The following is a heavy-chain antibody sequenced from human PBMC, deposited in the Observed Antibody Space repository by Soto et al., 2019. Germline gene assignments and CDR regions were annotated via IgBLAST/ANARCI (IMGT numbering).Heavy chain of an antibody. J-gene: IGHJ4*02. V-gene: IGHV3-9*01. CDR1: GFTFDDYA. CDR2: ISWNSGSI. CDR3: AKDHSTMVRGVIGYFDY. Sequence: GGSLRLSCAASGFTFDDYAMHWVRQAPGKGLEWVSGISWNSGSIGYADSVKGRFTISRDNAKNSLYLQMNSLRAEDTALYYCAKDHSTMVRGVIGYFDYWGQGTLVTVSS. D-gene: IGHD3-10*01.